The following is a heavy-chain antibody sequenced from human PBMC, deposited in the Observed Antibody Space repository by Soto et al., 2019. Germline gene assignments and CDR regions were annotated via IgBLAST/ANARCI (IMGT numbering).Heavy chain of an antibody. V-gene: IGHV2-5*01. CDR1: GFSLSTSGVG. D-gene: IGHD6-19*01. Sequence: SGPTLVNPTQTLTLTCTFSGFSLSTSGVGVGWIRQPPGKALEWLALIYWNDDKRYSPSLKSRLTITKDTSKNQVVLTMTNMDPVDTATYYCARMEIAVAGTNYYYGMDVWGQGTTVTVSS. CDR2: IYWNDDK. J-gene: IGHJ6*02. CDR3: ARMEIAVAGTNYYYGMDV.